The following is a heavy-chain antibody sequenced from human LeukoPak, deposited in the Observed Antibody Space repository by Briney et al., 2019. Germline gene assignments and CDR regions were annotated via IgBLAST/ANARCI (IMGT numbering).Heavy chain of an antibody. Sequence: GASVKVSCKASGYTFTGYYMHWVRQAPGQGLEWMGWINPNSGGTNYAQKFQGRVIMTRDTSISTAYMELSRLRSDDTAVYYCARTLWFGELSPFDYWGQGTLVTVSS. V-gene: IGHV1-2*02. D-gene: IGHD3-10*01. CDR2: INPNSGGT. CDR1: GYTFTGYY. J-gene: IGHJ4*02. CDR3: ARTLWFGELSPFDY.